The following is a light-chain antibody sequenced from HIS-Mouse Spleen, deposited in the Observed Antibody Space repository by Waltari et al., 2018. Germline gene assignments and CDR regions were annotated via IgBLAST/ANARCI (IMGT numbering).Light chain of an antibody. CDR2: EDS. CDR1: ALPKKY. CDR3: YSTDSSGNHRV. Sequence: SYELTQPPSVSVSPGQPARITCSGHALPKKYAYWYQQKSGQAPVLVLYEDSKRPSGIPERFSGSSSGTMATLTISGAQVEDEADYYCYSTDSSGNHRVFGGGTKLTVL. J-gene: IGLJ3*02. V-gene: IGLV3-10*01.